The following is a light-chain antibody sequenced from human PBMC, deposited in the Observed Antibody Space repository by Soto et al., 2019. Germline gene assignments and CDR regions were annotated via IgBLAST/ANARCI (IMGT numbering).Light chain of an antibody. J-gene: IGLJ7*01. CDR2: EVT. V-gene: IGLV2-14*01. CDR1: SSDVGAYNY. CDR3: SSYSSSTSWV. Sequence: QSALTQPASVSGSPGQSITISCTGTSSDVGAYNYVSWYQQHSGKAPKLIIYEVTNRPSGVSNRFSASKSGNTASLTIFGLQADDEADYYCSSYSSSTSWVFGGGTQLTVL.